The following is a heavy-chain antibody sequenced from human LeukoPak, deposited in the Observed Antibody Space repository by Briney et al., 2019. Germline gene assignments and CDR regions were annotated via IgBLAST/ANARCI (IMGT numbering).Heavy chain of an antibody. CDR1: GFTFSSDA. D-gene: IGHD3-10*01. J-gene: IGHJ1*01. V-gene: IGHV3-23*01. CDR3: AKLGSFSFLY. CDR2: ISGSGGST. Sequence: PGGSLRLSCAASGFTFSSDAMSWVRQAPGKGLEWVSGISGSGGSTYHADSVKGRFTISRDNSKNTLYLQMNSLRAEDTAVYYCAKLGSFSFLYWGQGTLVTVSS.